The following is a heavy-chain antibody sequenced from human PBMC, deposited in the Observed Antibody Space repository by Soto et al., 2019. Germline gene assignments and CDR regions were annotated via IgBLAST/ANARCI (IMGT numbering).Heavy chain of an antibody. V-gene: IGHV4-39*01. Sequence: PSETLSLTCIFSGCSISSSSYYWGWIRQPPGKGLEWIGNIYYSASTYYNPSLKSRITISVDTSKNQFSLKLSSVTAADTAVFYCARHGVWIERRRLGGYFDSWGQGTLVTVSS. CDR1: GCSISSSSYY. CDR2: IYYSAST. J-gene: IGHJ4*02. CDR3: ARHGVWIERRRLGGYFDS. D-gene: IGHD5-12*01.